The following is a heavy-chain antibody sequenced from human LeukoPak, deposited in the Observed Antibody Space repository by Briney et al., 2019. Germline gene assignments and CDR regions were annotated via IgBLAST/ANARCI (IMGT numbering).Heavy chain of an antibody. Sequence: PGGSLRLSCAASGFTFSSYGMHWVRQAPGKGLEWVAFIRYDGSNKYYADSVKGRFTISRDNSKNTLYLQMNSLRAEDTAVYYCAKDGIYCSSTSCYTDPFDYWGQGTLVTVSS. CDR3: AKDGIYCSSTSCYTDPFDY. CDR2: IRYDGSNK. D-gene: IGHD2-2*02. V-gene: IGHV3-30*02. CDR1: GFTFSSYG. J-gene: IGHJ4*02.